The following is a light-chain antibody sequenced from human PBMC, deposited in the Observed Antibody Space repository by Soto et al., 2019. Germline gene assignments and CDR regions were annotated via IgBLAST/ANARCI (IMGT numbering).Light chain of an antibody. CDR3: GTWDSSLSAGGV. V-gene: IGLV1-51*02. Sequence: TPPPPVSSAPGQKVPLSSSGNTPKIGNNYVSWYQQLPGTAPKLLIYENNKRPSGIPDRFSGSKSGTSATLGITGLQTGDEADYYCGTWDSSLSAGGVFGTGTKVTVL. J-gene: IGLJ1*01. CDR2: ENN. CDR1: TPKIGNNY.